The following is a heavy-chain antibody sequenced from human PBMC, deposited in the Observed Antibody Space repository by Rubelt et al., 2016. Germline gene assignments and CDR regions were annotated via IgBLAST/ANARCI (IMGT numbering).Heavy chain of an antibody. CDR1: GYTFTGYY. CDR2: ITPHSGGA. J-gene: IGHJ4*02. V-gene: IGHV1-2*02. D-gene: IGHD2-15*01. Sequence: QVQLVQSGAEVKKPGASVKVACKASGYTFTGYYMHWLRQAPGQGLEWLVWITPHSGGAHSAQKFPGRCTMTSDTAISAAYRELSRLRSDDTAVYYCVRDGSLDYWGQGTLVTVSS. CDR3: VRDGSLDY.